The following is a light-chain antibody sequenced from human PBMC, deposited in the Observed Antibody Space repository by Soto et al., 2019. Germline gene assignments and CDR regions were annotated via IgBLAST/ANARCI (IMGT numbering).Light chain of an antibody. CDR3: QSYDSSLRGWV. J-gene: IGLJ3*02. Sequence: QSVLTQPPSVSGAPGQRVTLSCTGSSSNIGAGYDVNWYQQLPGTAPKLLIFGNDNRPSGVPDRFSGSKSGTSASLAITGLQADDEADYYCQSYDSSLRGWVFGGGTKVTVL. CDR1: SSNIGAGYD. V-gene: IGLV1-40*01. CDR2: GND.